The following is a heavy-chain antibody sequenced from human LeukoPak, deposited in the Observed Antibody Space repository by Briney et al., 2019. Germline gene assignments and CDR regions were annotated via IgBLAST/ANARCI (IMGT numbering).Heavy chain of an antibody. Sequence: PGGSLRLSCAASGFTFNDYYMTWIRQAPGKGLEWVSHISSSGAAIYADSVKGRFTISRDNAKNSLYLQMNSLRAEDTALYYCAKENRDYGGNELVYWGQGTLVTVSS. V-gene: IGHV3-11*01. CDR2: ISSSGAAI. J-gene: IGHJ4*02. CDR1: GFTFNDYY. D-gene: IGHD4-23*01. CDR3: AKENRDYGGNELVY.